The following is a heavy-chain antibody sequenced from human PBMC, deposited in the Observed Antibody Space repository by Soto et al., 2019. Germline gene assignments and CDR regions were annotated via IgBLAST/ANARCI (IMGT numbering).Heavy chain of an antibody. CDR2: IYYSGST. Sequence: QVQLQESGPGLVKPSETLSLTCTVSGGSISSYYWSWIRQPPGKGLEWIGYIYYSGSTNYNPSLXSXVXIXXDTAKNQFSLKLSSVPAADTAVDYCARWYGGSLDSWGQGTLVTVSS. CDR3: ARWYGGSLDS. CDR1: GGSISSYY. D-gene: IGHD4-17*01. V-gene: IGHV4-59*01. J-gene: IGHJ4*02.